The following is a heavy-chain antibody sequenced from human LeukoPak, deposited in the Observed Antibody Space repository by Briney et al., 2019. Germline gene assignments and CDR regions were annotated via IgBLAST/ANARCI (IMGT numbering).Heavy chain of an antibody. CDR1: GGSITNETDY. CDR3: ARDFYKASEWLVRLDYFDY. CDR2: VSPSGSI. J-gene: IGHJ4*02. Sequence: MTSQTLSLTCTVSGGSITNETDYWSWIRQPAGKGLEWIGRVSPSGSINYNPSLKSRVTISIDTSKNHFSLKLSSVTAADTAVYYCARDFYKASEWLVRLDYFDYWGQGTLVTVSS. D-gene: IGHD6-19*01. V-gene: IGHV4-61*02.